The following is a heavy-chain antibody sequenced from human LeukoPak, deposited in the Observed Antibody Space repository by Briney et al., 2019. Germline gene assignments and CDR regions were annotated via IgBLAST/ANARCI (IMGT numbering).Heavy chain of an antibody. V-gene: IGHV1-18*01. CDR1: GYTFTNYG. Sequence: GASVKVSCKASGYTFTNYGISWVRQAPGQWLEWMGWITTYTGNTIYAQKLQGRVTLTTDTSTSTAYMELRSLGSDDTAFYFCARDLDSDNDSAMGYWGQGTLVTVSS. CDR3: ARDLDSDNDSAMGY. D-gene: IGHD5-12*01. J-gene: IGHJ4*02. CDR2: ITTYTGNT.